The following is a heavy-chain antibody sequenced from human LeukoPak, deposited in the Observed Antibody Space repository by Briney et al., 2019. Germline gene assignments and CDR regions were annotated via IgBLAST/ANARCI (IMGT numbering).Heavy chain of an antibody. CDR3: ARVPRGYGSGSYDY. Sequence: GASVKVSCKASGYTFTSYDINWVRQATGQGLEWMGWMNPNSGNTGYAQKFQGRVTMTRSTSISTACMGLSSLRSEDTAVYYCARVPRGYGSGSYDYWGQGTLVTVSS. J-gene: IGHJ4*02. D-gene: IGHD3-10*01. CDR2: MNPNSGNT. CDR1: GYTFTSYD. V-gene: IGHV1-8*01.